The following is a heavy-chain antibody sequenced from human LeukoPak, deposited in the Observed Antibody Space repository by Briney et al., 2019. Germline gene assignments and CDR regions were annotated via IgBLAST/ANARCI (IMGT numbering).Heavy chain of an antibody. Sequence: PSETLSLTCAVYGGSFSGYYWSWIRQPPGKGLEWIGEINHSGSTNYNPSLKSRVTISLDTSKNQFSLKLSSVTAADTVVYYCASTERCSTTCPLDYWGQGTLVTVSS. J-gene: IGHJ4*02. CDR2: INHSGST. CDR3: ASTERCSTTCPLDY. D-gene: IGHD2-2*01. V-gene: IGHV4-34*01. CDR1: GGSFSGYY.